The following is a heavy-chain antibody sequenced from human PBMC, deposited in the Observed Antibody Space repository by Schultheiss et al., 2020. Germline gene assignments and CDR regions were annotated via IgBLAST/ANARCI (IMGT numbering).Heavy chain of an antibody. Sequence: SATLSLTCTVSGGSISSSSYYWGWIRQPPGKGLEWIGSIYYSGSTYYNPSLKSRVTISVDTSKNQFSLKLSSVTAADTAVYYCARDLAVGSGSSGWYDYWGQGTLVTVSS. D-gene: IGHD6-19*01. V-gene: IGHV4-39*02. CDR1: GGSISSSSYY. CDR2: IYYSGST. CDR3: ARDLAVGSGSSGWYDY. J-gene: IGHJ4*02.